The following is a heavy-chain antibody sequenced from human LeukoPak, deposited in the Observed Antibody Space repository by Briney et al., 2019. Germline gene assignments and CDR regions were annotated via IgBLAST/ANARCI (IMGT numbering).Heavy chain of an antibody. CDR3: ARDIPVDSRSSVPKPVRDS. D-gene: IGHD6-6*01. CDR1: GFTFSSYG. CDR2: ISYDGSNK. Sequence: PGGSLRLSCAASGFTFSSYGMHWVRQAPGKGLEWVAVISYDGSNKFYADSEKGRFTISRHNSKNTLYLQMTSLRAEDTAVYYCARDIPVDSRSSVPKPVRDSWGQGTLVTVSS. V-gene: IGHV3-30*03. J-gene: IGHJ5*02.